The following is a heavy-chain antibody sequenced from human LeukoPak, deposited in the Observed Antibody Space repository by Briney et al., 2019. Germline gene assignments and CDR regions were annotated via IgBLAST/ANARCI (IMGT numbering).Heavy chain of an antibody. CDR2: IRQDGGAK. D-gene: IGHD1-26*01. V-gene: IGHV3-7*01. CDR1: GFTFSNYW. Sequence: GGSLRLSCAASGFTFSNYWMTWLRQAPGRGLEWVANIRQDGGAKYYVDSVKSRFTISRDNAMNSLYLQMNSLRAEDTAVYYCARDQAPSFSGGHYDAFDIWGQGTVVTVSS. J-gene: IGHJ3*02. CDR3: ARDQAPSFSGGHYDAFDI.